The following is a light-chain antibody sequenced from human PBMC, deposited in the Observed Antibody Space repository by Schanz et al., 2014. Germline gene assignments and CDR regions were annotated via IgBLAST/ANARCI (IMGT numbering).Light chain of an antibody. Sequence: DIQMTQSPSSLSASVGDRVTITCRASQSITSYLNWYQQKPGKAPKLLIYAASRFQIGVPSRFSGRGSGTDFTLTISSLQPDDFATYYCQKYSTAPLTFGGGTKVEIK. V-gene: IGKV1-39*01. CDR2: AAS. J-gene: IGKJ4*01. CDR3: QKYSTAPLT. CDR1: QSITSY.